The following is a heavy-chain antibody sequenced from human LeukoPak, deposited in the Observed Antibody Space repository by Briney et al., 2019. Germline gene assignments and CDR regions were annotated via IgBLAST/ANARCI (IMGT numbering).Heavy chain of an antibody. Sequence: GSLRLSCAASGFTFSSYSMNWVRQPPGKGLEWIGSIYYSGSTYYNPSLKSRVTISVDTSKNQFSLKLSSVTAANTAVYYCARIVSDYYDSSGYYDYWGQGTLVTVSS. CDR1: GFTFSSYSMN. CDR3: ARIVSDYYDSSGYYDY. J-gene: IGHJ4*02. CDR2: IYYSGST. V-gene: IGHV4-39*01. D-gene: IGHD3-22*01.